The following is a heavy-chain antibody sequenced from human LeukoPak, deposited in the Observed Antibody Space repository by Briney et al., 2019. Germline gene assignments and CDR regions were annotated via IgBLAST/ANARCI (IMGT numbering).Heavy chain of an antibody. CDR1: GGFISSYY. V-gene: IGHV4-59*01. CDR2: IYYGGST. Sequence: SETLSLTCIVSGGFISSYYWSWIRQPPGKGLEWIAYIYYGGSTNYNPSLKSRVSISVDTSKNQVSLKLRSVTAADTAVYYCALLDVPNWFDPWGQGTLVTVSS. CDR3: ALLDVPNWFDP. D-gene: IGHD1-26*01. J-gene: IGHJ5*02.